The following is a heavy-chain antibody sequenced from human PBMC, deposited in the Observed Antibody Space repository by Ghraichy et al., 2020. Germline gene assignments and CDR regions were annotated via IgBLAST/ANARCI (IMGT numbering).Heavy chain of an antibody. D-gene: IGHD1-26*01. CDR2: ISWDGGST. CDR1: GFTFDNYA. J-gene: IGHJ4*02. CDR3: AKDRGVGTTHYFDY. Sequence: GSLRLSCAASGFTFDNYAMHWVRQPPGKGLEWVSLISWDGGSTHFADSVKGRFTISRDNNKNALYLQMDSLRTEDTALYYCAKDRGVGTTHYFDYWGQGTLVTVSP. V-gene: IGHV3-43D*03.